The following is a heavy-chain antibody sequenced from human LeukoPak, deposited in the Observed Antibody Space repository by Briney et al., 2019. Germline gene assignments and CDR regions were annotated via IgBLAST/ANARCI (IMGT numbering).Heavy chain of an antibody. CDR3: ARGGGSGRGNWFDP. Sequence: SETLSLTCTVSGGSISPYYWSWIRQPPGKGLEWIGYVYYSGSTNYNPSLKSRVTISVDTSKSQFSLKLTSVTAADTAVYYWARGGGSGRGNWFDPWGQGSLVIVSS. D-gene: IGHD3-10*01. J-gene: IGHJ5*02. CDR1: GGSISPYY. V-gene: IGHV4-59*01. CDR2: VYYSGST.